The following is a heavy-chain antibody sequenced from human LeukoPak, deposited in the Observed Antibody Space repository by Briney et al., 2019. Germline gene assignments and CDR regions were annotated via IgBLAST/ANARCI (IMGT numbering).Heavy chain of an antibody. Sequence: GESLKISCKGSGYSFSSYWIAWVRQMPGKGLEWMGIIFPGDSDTRYSPSFQGQVTISADKSISTAYLQWSGLKASDAAMYYCARLPDSGSYFRGVEYYMDVWGKGTTVTVSS. D-gene: IGHD1-26*01. CDR2: IFPGDSDT. CDR1: GYSFSSYW. CDR3: ARLPDSGSYFRGVEYYMDV. V-gene: IGHV5-51*01. J-gene: IGHJ6*03.